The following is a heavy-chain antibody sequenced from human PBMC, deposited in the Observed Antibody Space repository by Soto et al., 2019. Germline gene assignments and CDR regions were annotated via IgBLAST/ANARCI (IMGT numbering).Heavy chain of an antibody. V-gene: IGHV1-69*06. D-gene: IGHD6-19*01. Sequence: QVQLVQSGAEVKKPGSSVKVSCKASGGTFSSFPIAWVRQAPGQGLEWVGGIMPIFGTTKYAQNFRDRVTIYADKSTSTAYMELSSLRFEDTAVYYCAMIEYSSGSDYWGQGTLVTVFS. J-gene: IGHJ4*02. CDR1: GGTFSSFP. CDR3: AMIEYSSGSDY. CDR2: IMPIFGTT.